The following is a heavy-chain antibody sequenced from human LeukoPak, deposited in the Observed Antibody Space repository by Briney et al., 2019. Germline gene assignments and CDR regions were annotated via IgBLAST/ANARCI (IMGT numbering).Heavy chain of an antibody. CDR1: GFTFSSYW. D-gene: IGHD3-22*01. Sequence: GSLRLSCAASGFTFSSYWMSWVRQAPGKGLEWVANIKQDGSEKYYVDSVKGRFTISRDNAKNSLYLQMNSLRAEDTAVYYCARVAYYYDSAGKSLKFFYGMDVWGQGTTVTVSS. CDR3: ARVAYYYDSAGKSLKFFYGMDV. J-gene: IGHJ6*02. CDR2: IKQDGSEK. V-gene: IGHV3-7*03.